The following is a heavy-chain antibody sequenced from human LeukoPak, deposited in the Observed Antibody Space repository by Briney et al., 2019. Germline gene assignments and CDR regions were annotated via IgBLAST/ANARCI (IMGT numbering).Heavy chain of an antibody. CDR1: GYTFTSYG. D-gene: IGHD3-22*01. CDR2: ISAYNGNT. V-gene: IGHV1-18*01. J-gene: IGHJ3*02. Sequence: ASVKVSCKASGYTFTSYGISWVRQAPGQGLEWMGWISAYNGNTNYAQKLQGRVTMTTDTSTSTAYMELRSLRSDDTAVYYCARDSITMIVVVIPHAFDIWGQGTMVTVSS. CDR3: ARDSITMIVVVIPHAFDI.